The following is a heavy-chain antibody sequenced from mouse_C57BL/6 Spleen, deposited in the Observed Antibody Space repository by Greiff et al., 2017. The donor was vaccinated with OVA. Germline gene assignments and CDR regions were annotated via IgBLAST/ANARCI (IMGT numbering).Heavy chain of an antibody. D-gene: IGHD2-3*01. CDR1: GYTFTSYW. CDR3: ARDDGYLFAD. Sequence: VQLQQPGAELVKPGASVKLSCKASGYTFTSYWMHWVKQRPGQGLEWIGMIHPSSGSTNYNEKFKSKATLTVDKSSSTAYMQLSSLTSEDSAVYYCARDDGYLFADWGQGTLVTVSA. CDR2: IHPSSGST. V-gene: IGHV1-64*01. J-gene: IGHJ3*01.